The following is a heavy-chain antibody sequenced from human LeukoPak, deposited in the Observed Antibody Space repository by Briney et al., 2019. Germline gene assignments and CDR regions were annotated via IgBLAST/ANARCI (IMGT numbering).Heavy chain of an antibody. CDR2: ISGSGGST. V-gene: IGHV3-23*01. J-gene: IGHJ4*02. CDR3: AKDRGYYDSSGYYYS. Sequence: GGSLRLSCAASGFTFSSYAMSWVRQAPRKGLEWVSAISGSGGSTYYADSVKGRFTISRDNSKNTLYLQMNSLRAEDTAVYYCAKDRGYYDSSGYYYSWGQGTLVTVSS. D-gene: IGHD3-22*01. CDR1: GFTFSSYA.